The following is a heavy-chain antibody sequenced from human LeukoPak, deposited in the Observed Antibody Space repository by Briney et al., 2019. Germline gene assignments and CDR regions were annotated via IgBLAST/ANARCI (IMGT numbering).Heavy chain of an antibody. V-gene: IGHV3-33*06. CDR1: GFTFSSYG. CDR2: IWYDGSNK. D-gene: IGHD3-22*01. J-gene: IGHJ4*02. Sequence: GGSLRLSCAASGFTFSSYGMHWVRQAPGKGLEWVAVIWYDGSNKYYADSVKGRFTISRDISKNTLYLQMNSLRAEDTAVYYCAKDLDSSAEGGYWGQGTLVTVSS. CDR3: AKDLDSSAEGGY.